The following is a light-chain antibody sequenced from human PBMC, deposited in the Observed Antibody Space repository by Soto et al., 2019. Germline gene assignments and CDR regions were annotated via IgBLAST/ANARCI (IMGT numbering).Light chain of an antibody. CDR1: HYIFTY. V-gene: IGKV1-33*01. CDR3: LQFDRFPRV. J-gene: IGKJ3*01. CDR2: GAS. Sequence: DIQMTQSPSSLSASVGDRVTITCQASHYIFTYLNWFQQRPGKVPKLLIHGASKLETGVTARFSGSGSGTHFYLNITGLQPEDVATYYCLQFDRFPRVFGPGTTVDL.